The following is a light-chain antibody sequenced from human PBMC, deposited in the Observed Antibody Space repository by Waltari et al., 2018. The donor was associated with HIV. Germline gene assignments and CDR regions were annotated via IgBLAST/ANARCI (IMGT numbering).Light chain of an antibody. CDR1: SSNLGKNY. J-gene: IGLJ1*01. CDR3: ATWDDSLRGFV. CDR2: ENN. Sequence: QSVLTQPPSTSAAPGQKVTISCSGSSSNLGKNYVSWYQQFPGTATNLLISENNGQPSGIPDRFSVSKSGTSATLAIIGLQTGDEADYYCATWDDSLRGFVFASGTKVTVL. V-gene: IGLV1-51*02.